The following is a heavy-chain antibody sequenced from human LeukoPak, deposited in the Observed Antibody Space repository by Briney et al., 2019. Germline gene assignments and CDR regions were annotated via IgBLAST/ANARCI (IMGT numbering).Heavy chain of an antibody. CDR1: GGSISSYY. Sequence: PSETLSLTCTVSGGSISSYYWSWIRQPPGKGPEWIGYIYTSGSTNYNPSLKSRVTISVDTSKNQFSLKLSSVTAADTAVYYCARLSTAPTGDPTYWYFDLWGRGTLVTVSS. CDR3: ARLSTAPTGDPTYWYFDL. D-gene: IGHD7-27*01. J-gene: IGHJ2*01. CDR2: IYTSGST. V-gene: IGHV4-4*09.